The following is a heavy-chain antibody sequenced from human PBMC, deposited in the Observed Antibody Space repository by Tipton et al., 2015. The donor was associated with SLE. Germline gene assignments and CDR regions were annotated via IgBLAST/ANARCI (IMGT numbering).Heavy chain of an antibody. D-gene: IGHD4-17*01. CDR3: ATTVTTWGAFDI. J-gene: IGHJ3*02. CDR2: TYRGGSR. CDR1: GFTVSSND. V-gene: IGHV3-53*05. Sequence: SLRLSCAASGFTVSSNDTSWVRQAPGKGLEWVSVTYRGGSRYLADAVKGRFTVSRDNSKNTLYLQMDILRADDTAVYYCATTVTTWGAFDIWGQGTMVTVSS.